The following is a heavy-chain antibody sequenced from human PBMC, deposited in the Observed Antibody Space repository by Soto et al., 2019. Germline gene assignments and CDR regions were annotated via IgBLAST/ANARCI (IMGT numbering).Heavy chain of an antibody. CDR1: GASVSSNSPA. CDR3: ARVAGTLGWFDP. V-gene: IGHV6-1*01. Sequence: PWQRRSLTRGISGASVSSNSPAWNWIRHSPSRGLEWLGRTYYRSKWYNDYAVSVKSRITINPDTSKNQFSLQLNSVTPEDTAVYYCARVAGTLGWFDPWGQGTLVTVSS. D-gene: IGHD3-10*01. CDR2: TYYRSKWYN. J-gene: IGHJ5*02.